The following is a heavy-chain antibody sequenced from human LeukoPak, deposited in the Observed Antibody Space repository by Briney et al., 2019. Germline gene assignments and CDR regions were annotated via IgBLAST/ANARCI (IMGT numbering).Heavy chain of an antibody. CDR1: GGSFSGYY. CDR2: INHSGST. Sequence: PSETLSLTCAVYGGSFSGYYWSWIRQPPGKGLEWIGEINHSGSTNYNPSLKSRVTISVDTSKNQLSLKLSSVTAADTAVYYCARWGYGSGSSCGFDPWGQGTRVTVSS. J-gene: IGHJ5*02. V-gene: IGHV4-34*01. CDR3: ARWGYGSGSSCGFDP. D-gene: IGHD3-10*01.